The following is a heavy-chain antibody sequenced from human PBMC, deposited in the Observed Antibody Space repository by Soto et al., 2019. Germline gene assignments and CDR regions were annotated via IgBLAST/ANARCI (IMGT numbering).Heavy chain of an antibody. CDR2: ISWNSGNI. V-gene: IGHV3-9*01. J-gene: IGHJ4*02. D-gene: IGHD5-18*01. CDR1: GFTFDDYA. Sequence: EVQLEESGGALVQPGRSLRLSCAASGFTFDDYAMRWVRQVLGKGLEWVSSISWNSGNIGYADSVKGRFTTSRHNAKNSLYLQMNSLRPEDTALYYCVRSKGGYSYGTPFDYWGQGTLVTVSS. CDR3: VRSKGGYSYGTPFDY.